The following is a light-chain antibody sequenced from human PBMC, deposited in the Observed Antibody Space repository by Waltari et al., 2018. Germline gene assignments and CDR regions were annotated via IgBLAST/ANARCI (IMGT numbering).Light chain of an antibody. J-gene: IGKJ2*01. CDR1: QSVGDH. CDR2: GAS. V-gene: IGKV3-15*01. Sequence: VVTQSPDTLSVSPGERATVSCRASQSVGDHVAWYQQRAGPPPRLLIYGASARATYIPGRFSGSGSGTEFTLTISSLQSEDFAVYYCQQYDSWPPYTFGQGTKLEMK. CDR3: QQYDSWPPYT.